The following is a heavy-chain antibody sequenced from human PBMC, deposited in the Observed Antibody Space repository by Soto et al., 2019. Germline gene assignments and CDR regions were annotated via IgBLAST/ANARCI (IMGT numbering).Heavy chain of an antibody. CDR3: ARGGGPYVWFNEF. D-gene: IGHD3-16*01. CDR2: IIPVFGTT. J-gene: IGHJ4*02. Sequence: SVKVSCRDSGGLFSSFAISWVRQAPGQGLEWMGGIIPVFGTTNYAQKFQGRVTITADESTNTAYMELSSLTSDDTAMYYCARGGGPYVWFNEFWGQGTQVTVSS. V-gene: IGHV1-69*13. CDR1: GGLFSSFA.